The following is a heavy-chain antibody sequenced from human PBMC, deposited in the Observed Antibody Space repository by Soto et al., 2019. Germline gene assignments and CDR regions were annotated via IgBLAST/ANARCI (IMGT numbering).Heavy chain of an antibody. V-gene: IGHV3-30*04. CDR1: GFTFRSFA. J-gene: IGHJ4*02. Sequence: GGSLRLSCIVSGFTFRSFAIHWVRQAPGKGLEWVAVISYDGSKKYYADSVKGRFTISRDNSKNTLYLQMNSLRPEDTAVYYCARGMYYYDSSGWAYWGQGTLVTVSS. CDR3: ARGMYYYDSSGWAY. D-gene: IGHD3-22*01. CDR2: ISYDGSKK.